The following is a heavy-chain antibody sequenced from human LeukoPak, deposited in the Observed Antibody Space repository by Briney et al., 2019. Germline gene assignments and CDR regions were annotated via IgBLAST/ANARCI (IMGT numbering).Heavy chain of an antibody. Sequence: SETLSLTCTVSGGSISSSSYYWGSIRQPPGRGLEWIGSIYYSGSTYYSPSLKSPVTISVDTSKNQFSLKLSSVTAADTAVYYCALLYCGGDCYPDYWGQGTLVTVSS. D-gene: IGHD2-21*02. J-gene: IGHJ4*02. CDR1: GGSISSSSYY. V-gene: IGHV4-39*01. CDR3: ALLYCGGDCYPDY. CDR2: IYYSGST.